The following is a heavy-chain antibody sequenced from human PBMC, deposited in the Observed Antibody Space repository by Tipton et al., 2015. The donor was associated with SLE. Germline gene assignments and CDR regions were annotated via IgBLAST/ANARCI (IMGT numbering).Heavy chain of an antibody. Sequence: GLVKPSETLSLTCTVSGGSISSYYWSWIRQPAGKGLEWIGRIYTSGSTNYNPSLKSRVTISVDTSKNQFSLKLSSVTAADTAVYYCAREDYYDSSGYFDYWGQGTLVTVSS. CDR2: IYTSGST. CDR3: AREDYYDSSGYFDY. CDR1: GGSISSYY. D-gene: IGHD3-22*01. V-gene: IGHV4-4*07. J-gene: IGHJ4*02.